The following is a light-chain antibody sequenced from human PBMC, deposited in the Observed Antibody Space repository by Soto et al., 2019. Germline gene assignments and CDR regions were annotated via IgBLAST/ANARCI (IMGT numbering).Light chain of an antibody. CDR2: AAS. J-gene: IGKJ1*01. CDR1: RDIAEY. Sequence: DIQMTQSPSSLSASVGDRVTITCRASRDIAEYLAWYHQKPGQVPKLLIYAASALQSGVPSRFTASGSGTDFTLTITGLQPEDFATYFCQTYNSAPWTFGQGTKVEF. CDR3: QTYNSAPWT. V-gene: IGKV1-27*01.